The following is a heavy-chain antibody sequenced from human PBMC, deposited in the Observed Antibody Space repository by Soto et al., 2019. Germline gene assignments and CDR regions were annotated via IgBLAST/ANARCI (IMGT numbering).Heavy chain of an antibody. CDR3: AREQTDAFDI. V-gene: IGHV3-66*01. J-gene: IGHJ3*02. CDR2: LYSGGTT. CDR1: GFTVSNYY. Sequence: EVQLAESGGGLVQPGGSLRLSCAASGFTVSNYYMTWVRQAPGKGLEWVSVLYSGGTTNYADSVKGRFTISRDNSKNTVYLQMNSLRADDTAIYYCAREQTDAFDIWGQGTTVTVSS.